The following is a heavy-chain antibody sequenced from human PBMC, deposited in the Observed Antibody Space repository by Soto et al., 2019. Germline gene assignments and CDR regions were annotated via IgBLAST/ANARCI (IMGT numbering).Heavy chain of an antibody. J-gene: IGHJ5*02. CDR2: IYSGGNS. CDR3: ARLGPYGSETYSFRYNWFDP. CDR1: GFTYSTYT. Sequence: GGSLRLSCAASGFTYSTYTMHWVRQAPGKGLDWVSVIYSGGNSYYAVSVQGRFTISRDNSKNTVYLQMNSLRGEDTAIYYCARLGPYGSETYSFRYNWFDPWGQGTLVTVSS. V-gene: IGHV3-53*01. D-gene: IGHD3-10*01.